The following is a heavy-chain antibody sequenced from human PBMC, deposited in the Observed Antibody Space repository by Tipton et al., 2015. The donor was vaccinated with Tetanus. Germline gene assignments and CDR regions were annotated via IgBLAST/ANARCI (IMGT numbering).Heavy chain of an antibody. CDR1: GGSIISADHY. J-gene: IGHJ3*02. Sequence: TLSLTCTVSGGSIISADHYWSWIRQPPGKGLEWIGYIYYSGTTYYSPSLKSRVTISVDTSNNHFSLKLSSVTAADTAVYYCARHGYPSAVVARDASDIWGHGTMVNVSS. CDR3: ARHGYPSAVVARDASDI. D-gene: IGHD2-15*01. V-gene: IGHV4-30-4*01. CDR2: IYYSGTT.